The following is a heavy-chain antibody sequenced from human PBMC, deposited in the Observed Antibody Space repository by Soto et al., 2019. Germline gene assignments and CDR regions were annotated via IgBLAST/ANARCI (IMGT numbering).Heavy chain of an antibody. CDR3: AEGATMIEVVSDY. CDR1: GFTFSSYA. D-gene: IGHD3-22*01. Sequence: EVQLLESGGGLVQPGGSLRLSCAASGFTFSSYAMSWVRQAPGKGLEWVSAISGSGGSTYYADSVKGRFTISRDNSKNTLSLQLNSLRAEDTAVYYCAEGATMIEVVSDYWGQGTLVTVSS. J-gene: IGHJ4*02. V-gene: IGHV3-23*01. CDR2: ISGSGGST.